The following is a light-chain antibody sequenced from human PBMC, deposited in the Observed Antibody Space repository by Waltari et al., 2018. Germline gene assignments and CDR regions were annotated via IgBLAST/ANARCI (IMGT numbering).Light chain of an antibody. CDR1: QSISKY. V-gene: IGKV3-20*01. Sequence: EIVLTQSPGTLYLSSGERDTLSCMTSQSISKYLAWYQQKPGQAPRLLIYHASSRATGIPDRFSGSGSGTDFSLTISRLEPEDFAVYYCQHYESLPVTFGQGTKVEIK. J-gene: IGKJ1*01. CDR2: HAS. CDR3: QHYESLPVT.